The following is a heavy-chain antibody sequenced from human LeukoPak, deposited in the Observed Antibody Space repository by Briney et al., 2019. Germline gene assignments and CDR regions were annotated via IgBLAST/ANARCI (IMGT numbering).Heavy chain of an antibody. Sequence: ASVKVSCKASGYTFTGYYMHWVRQAPGQGLEWMGWINPNSGGTNYAQKFQGRVTMTRDTSISTAYMELSRLRSDDTAVYYCARDGQWLQNYFDYWGQGTLVTVSS. D-gene: IGHD5-12*01. J-gene: IGHJ4*02. V-gene: IGHV1-2*02. CDR2: INPNSGGT. CDR3: ARDGQWLQNYFDY. CDR1: GYTFTGYY.